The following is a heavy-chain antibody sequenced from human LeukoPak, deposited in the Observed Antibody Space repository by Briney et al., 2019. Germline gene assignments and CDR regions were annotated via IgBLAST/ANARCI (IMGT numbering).Heavy chain of an antibody. CDR1: GGSISSGSYF. Sequence: SQTLSLTCTVSGGSISSGSYFWSWIRQPAGKGLEWIGRIYTSGSTNYNPSLKSRVTIPPDTSKNQFSLKLSSVTAADTAVYYCARELAGYGKLNYWGQGILVTVSS. CDR2: IYTSGST. V-gene: IGHV4-61*02. J-gene: IGHJ4*02. D-gene: IGHD5-12*01. CDR3: ARELAGYGKLNY.